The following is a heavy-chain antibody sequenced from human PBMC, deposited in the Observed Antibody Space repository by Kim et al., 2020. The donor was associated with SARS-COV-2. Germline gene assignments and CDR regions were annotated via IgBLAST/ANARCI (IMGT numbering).Heavy chain of an antibody. J-gene: IGHJ6*02. V-gene: IGHV1-2*02. Sequence: ASVKVSCKASGYTFTGYYMHWVRQAPGQGLEWMGWINPNNGGTNYAQKFQGRVTMTRDTSISTAYMELSRLRSDDTAVYYCARDRSSSALRGGYYYYGMDVWGQGTTVTVSS. CDR1: GYTFTGYY. CDR3: ARDRSSSALRGGYYYYGMDV. CDR2: INPNNGGT. D-gene: IGHD3-16*01.